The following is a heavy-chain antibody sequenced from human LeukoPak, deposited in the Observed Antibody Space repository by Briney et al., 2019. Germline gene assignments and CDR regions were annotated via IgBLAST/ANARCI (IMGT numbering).Heavy chain of an antibody. V-gene: IGHV3-30-3*01. CDR1: GFTFSSYA. CDR2: ISYDGSNK. CDR3: ARDGIDYYDSSGYPPPPY. J-gene: IGHJ4*02. D-gene: IGHD3-22*01. Sequence: PGGSLRLSCAASGFTFSSYAMSWVRQAPGKGLEWVAVISYDGSNKYYAGSVKGRFTISRDNSKNTLYLQMNSLRAEDTAVYYCARDGIDYYDSSGYPPPPYWGQGTLVTVSS.